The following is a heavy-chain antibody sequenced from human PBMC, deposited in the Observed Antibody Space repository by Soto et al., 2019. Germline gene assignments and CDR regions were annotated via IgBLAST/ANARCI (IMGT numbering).Heavy chain of an antibody. CDR1: GYTFSSYG. CDR2: ISTSNGNT. J-gene: IGHJ4*02. CDR3: SRFFYQTSRSNWYDFFDY. V-gene: IGHV1-18*01. D-gene: IGHD6-13*01. Sequence: QVQLGQSGAEVKKPGASVKVSCKASGYTFSSYGLSWVRQAHGQGLEWMGWISTSNGNTSNAQQVQGRVTMTRDPSTTTDYIELSSLTSDDTAVYYCSRFFYQTSRSNWYDFFDYGGQGPLVTVSS.